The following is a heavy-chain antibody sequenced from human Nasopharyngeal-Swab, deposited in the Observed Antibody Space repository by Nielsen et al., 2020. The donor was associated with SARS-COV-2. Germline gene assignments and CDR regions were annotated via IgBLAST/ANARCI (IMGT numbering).Heavy chain of an antibody. J-gene: IGHJ4*02. CDR1: GGTFSSYS. Sequence: SVQVSSKASGGTFSSYSIICLRQAPGQGLEWMGGIIPIFGTANYAQKFQGRVTITADEATSTDYMELSSLRSEDTAVYYCARDGLDSGSYSKLDYWGQGTLVTVSS. CDR2: IIPIFGTA. D-gene: IGHD1-26*01. CDR3: ARDGLDSGSYSKLDY. V-gene: IGHV1-69*13.